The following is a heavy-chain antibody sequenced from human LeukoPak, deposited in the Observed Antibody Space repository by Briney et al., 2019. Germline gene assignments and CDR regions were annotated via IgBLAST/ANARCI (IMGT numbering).Heavy chain of an antibody. D-gene: IGHD6-19*01. V-gene: IGHV4-59*01. CDR1: GGSISSYY. Sequence: SETLSLTCTVSGGSISSYYWSWIRQPPGKGLEWIGYVYYSGSTNYNPSLRSRVTISVDTSKNQFSLKLSSVTAADTAVYYCARVGSIAVAGDFDYWGQGTLVTVSS. CDR2: VYYSGST. CDR3: ARVGSIAVAGDFDY. J-gene: IGHJ4*02.